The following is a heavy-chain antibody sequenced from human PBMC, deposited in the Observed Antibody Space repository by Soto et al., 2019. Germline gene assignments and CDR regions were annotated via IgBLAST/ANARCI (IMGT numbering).Heavy chain of an antibody. CDR2: ISAYNGNT. Sequence: ASVKVSCKXSGYTFTSYGISWVRQAPGQGLEWMGWISAYNGNTNYAQKLQGRVTMTTDTSTSTAYMELRSLRSDDTAVYYCARVSDSSSWYAGGYNWFDPWGQGTLVTVSS. CDR1: GYTFTSYG. D-gene: IGHD6-13*01. CDR3: ARVSDSSSWYAGGYNWFDP. V-gene: IGHV1-18*01. J-gene: IGHJ5*02.